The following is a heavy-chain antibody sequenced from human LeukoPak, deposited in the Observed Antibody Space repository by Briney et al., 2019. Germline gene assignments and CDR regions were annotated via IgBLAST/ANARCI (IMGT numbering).Heavy chain of an antibody. Sequence: SVKVSCKASGGTFSSYAISWVRQAPGQGLEWMGGIIPIFGTANYAQKFQGRVTMTEDTSTDTAYMELSSLRSEDTAVYYCATVRRAMIVAWGYGYWGQGTLVTVSS. J-gene: IGHJ4*02. V-gene: IGHV1-69*06. CDR1: GGTFSSYA. D-gene: IGHD3-22*01. CDR2: IIPIFGTA. CDR3: ATVRRAMIVAWGYGY.